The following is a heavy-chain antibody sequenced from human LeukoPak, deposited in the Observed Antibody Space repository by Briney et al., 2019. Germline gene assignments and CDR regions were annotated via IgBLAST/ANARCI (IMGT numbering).Heavy chain of an antibody. D-gene: IGHD6-6*01. J-gene: IGHJ4*02. CDR1: GFTFTNYW. CDR2: LPPDELGI. Sequence: GGSLRLSCADPGFTFTNYWMHWVRQAPGMGLVWVSRLPPDELGIIYADSVKGRFTVSRDNAKNTVYLQMNNLRVDDTAMYYCVGTIASRGSEYWGQGALVTVSS. V-gene: IGHV3-74*01. CDR3: VGTIASRGSEY.